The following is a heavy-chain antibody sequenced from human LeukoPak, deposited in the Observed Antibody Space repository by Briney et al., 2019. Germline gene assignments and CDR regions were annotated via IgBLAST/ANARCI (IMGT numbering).Heavy chain of an antibody. J-gene: IGHJ4*02. D-gene: IGHD3-22*01. CDR2: ISWNSGSI. Sequence: GRSLRLSCAASGFTFDDYAMHWVRQAPGKGLEWVSGISWNSGSIGYADSVKGRFTISRDNAKNSLYLQMNSLRAEDTALYYCAKDGSESGYYYGFDYWGQGTLVTVSS. CDR1: GFTFDDYA. CDR3: AKDGSESGYYYGFDY. V-gene: IGHV3-9*01.